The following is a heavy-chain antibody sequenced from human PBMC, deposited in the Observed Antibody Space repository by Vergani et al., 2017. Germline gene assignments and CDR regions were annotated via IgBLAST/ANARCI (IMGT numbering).Heavy chain of an antibody. D-gene: IGHD2-21*01. Sequence: EVQLLESGGGLVQPGGSLRLSCAASGFTFSSYAMSWVRQAPGKGLEWVSDIYSGGSSTYYAHSVTGRFTISRDNSKNTLYLQLNSLRAEDTAVYYCAKEGCGGDGYSDFDYWGQGTLVTVSS. CDR1: GFTFSSYA. CDR2: IYSGGSST. J-gene: IGHJ4*02. CDR3: AKEGCGGDGYSDFDY. V-gene: IGHV3-23*03.